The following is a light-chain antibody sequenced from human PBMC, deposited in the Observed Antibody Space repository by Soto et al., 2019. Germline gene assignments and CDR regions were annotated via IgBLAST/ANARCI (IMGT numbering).Light chain of an antibody. J-gene: IGKJ2*01. CDR3: MQALQTPYT. CDR2: LGS. CDR1: QSLLHSNGYNY. V-gene: IGKV2-28*01. Sequence: DVVMTQSPLSLPVTLGQPASISCRSSQSLLHSNGYNYLDWYLQKPGQSPQLLIYLGSNRASGVPDRFSGSGSGTDFTLKISRVEAADVGVYYCMQALQTPYTFGQGTKVDIK.